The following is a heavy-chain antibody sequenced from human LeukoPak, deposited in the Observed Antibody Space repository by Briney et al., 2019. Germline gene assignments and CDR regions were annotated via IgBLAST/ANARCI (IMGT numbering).Heavy chain of an antibody. V-gene: IGHV1-69*13. Sequence: SVKVSCKASGGTFNNFAISWVRQAPGQGLEWVGGIIPMSGTANYAQKFQGRVTITADESTSTAYMELSSLRSEDTAIYYCASPVRYYDTWSGYPPFDYWGQGTLVTVSS. D-gene: IGHD3-3*01. CDR3: ASPVRYYDTWSGYPPFDY. J-gene: IGHJ4*02. CDR1: GGTFNNFA. CDR2: IIPMSGTA.